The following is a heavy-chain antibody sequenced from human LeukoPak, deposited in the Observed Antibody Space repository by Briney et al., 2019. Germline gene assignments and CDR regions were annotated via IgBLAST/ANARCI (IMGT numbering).Heavy chain of an antibody. J-gene: IGHJ4*02. D-gene: IGHD3-10*01. V-gene: IGHV1-69*04. Sequence: ASVKVSFKASGGTFISYAISWVRQAPGQGLEWMGRIIPILGIANYAQKFQGRVTITADKSTSTAYMELSSLRSEDTAVYYCARDSGLRSIGSFDYWGQGTLVTVSS. CDR2: IIPILGIA. CDR3: ARDSGLRSIGSFDY. CDR1: GGTFISYA.